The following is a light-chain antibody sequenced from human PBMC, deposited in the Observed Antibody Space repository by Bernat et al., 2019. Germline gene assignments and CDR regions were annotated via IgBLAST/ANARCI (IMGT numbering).Light chain of an antibody. Sequence: DIVMTQTPLSSPVTLGQPASISCRSSQSLIHSDGNTYLNWLQQRPGQSPRLLIYKISNRFSVVPDRFSGSGAGTYFTLKISRVEAEDVGVSYCMQATQFPYTFGQGTKLEIK. CDR3: MQATQFPYT. CDR1: QSLIHSDGNTY. V-gene: IGKV2-24*01. CDR2: KIS. J-gene: IGKJ2*01.